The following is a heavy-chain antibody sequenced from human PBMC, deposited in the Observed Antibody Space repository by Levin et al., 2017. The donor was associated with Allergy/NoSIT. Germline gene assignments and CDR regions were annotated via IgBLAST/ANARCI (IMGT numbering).Heavy chain of an antibody. CDR3: ARGPRGYYYGSGSYYHY. J-gene: IGHJ4*02. Sequence: SETLSLTCAVYGGSFSGYYWSWIRQPPGKGLEWIGEINHSGSTNYNPSLKSRVTISVDTSKNQFSLKLSSVTAADTAVYYCARGPRGYYYGSGSYYHYWGQGTLVTVSS. CDR1: GGSFSGYY. D-gene: IGHD3-10*01. CDR2: INHSGST. V-gene: IGHV4-34*01.